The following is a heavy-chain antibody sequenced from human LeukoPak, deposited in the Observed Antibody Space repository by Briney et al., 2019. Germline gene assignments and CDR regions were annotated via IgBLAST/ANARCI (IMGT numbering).Heavy chain of an antibody. CDR2: IYYSGST. V-gene: IGHV4-39*01. D-gene: IGHD6-19*01. CDR3: ARHARSGIAVAGSSFDY. Sequence: SETLSLTCTVSGGSISSSSYYWGWIRQPPGKGLGWIGSIYYSGSTYYNPSLKSRVTISVDTSKNQFSLKLSSVTAADTAVYYCARHARSGIAVAGSSFDYWGQGTLVTVSS. J-gene: IGHJ4*02. CDR1: GGSISSSSYY.